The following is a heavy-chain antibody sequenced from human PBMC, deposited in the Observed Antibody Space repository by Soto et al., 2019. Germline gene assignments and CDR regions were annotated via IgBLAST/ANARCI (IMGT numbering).Heavy chain of an antibody. CDR1: GGSISSGDYY. CDR3: ARAQGSGFLVS. J-gene: IGHJ4*02. D-gene: IGHD3-10*01. CDR2: IYYSGST. Sequence: QVQLQESGPGLVKPSQTLSLTCTVPGGSISSGDYYWSSTRQPPGKGLEWIGYIYYSGSTYYNPSLKSRVTISVDTSKNQFSLKLSSVTAADTAVYYCARAQGSGFLVSWGQGTLVTVSS. V-gene: IGHV4-30-4*01.